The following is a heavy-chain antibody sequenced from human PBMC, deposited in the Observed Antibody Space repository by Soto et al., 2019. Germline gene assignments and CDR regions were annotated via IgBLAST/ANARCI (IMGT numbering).Heavy chain of an antibody. J-gene: IGHJ3*02. CDR1: GRSISSSSYY. V-gene: IGHV4-39*01. D-gene: IGHD2-15*01. CDR2: IYYSGST. CDR3: ARREGYCSGGSCYHAFDI. Sequence: SETLSLTCTVSGRSISSSSYYWGWIRQHPGKGLEWIGSIYYSGSTYYNPSRKSRVTISVDTSKNQFSLKLSSVTAADTAVYYCARREGYCSGGSCYHAFDICGEGTMVTVSS.